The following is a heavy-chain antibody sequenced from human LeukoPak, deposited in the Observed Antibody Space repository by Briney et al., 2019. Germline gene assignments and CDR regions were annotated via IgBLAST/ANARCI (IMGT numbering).Heavy chain of an antibody. D-gene: IGHD5-12*01. V-gene: IGHV3-23*01. CDR2: ISYSGDST. Sequence: PGGSLRLSCAASEFTIRSYAMYWVRQAPGKGLEWVSVISYSGDSTYYEDSVKGRFTISRDNSKNTLHLQMNSLRAEDTAVYYCAKPRYSGYERGFESWGQGTPVSVSS. J-gene: IGHJ4*02. CDR1: EFTIRSYA. CDR3: AKPRYSGYERGFES.